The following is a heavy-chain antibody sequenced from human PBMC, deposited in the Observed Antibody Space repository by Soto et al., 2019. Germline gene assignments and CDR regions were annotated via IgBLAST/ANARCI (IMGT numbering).Heavy chain of an antibody. D-gene: IGHD2-8*01. J-gene: IGHJ4*02. Sequence: SETLSLTCAAYGGSFSGYYWSWIRQPPGKGLEWIGEINHSGSTNYNPSLKSRVTISVDTSKNQFSLKLSTVTAADTAVYYCARGLSLDCTNGVCYRAFDYWGQGTLVTVSS. CDR1: GGSFSGYY. V-gene: IGHV4-34*01. CDR3: ARGLSLDCTNGVCYRAFDY. CDR2: INHSGST.